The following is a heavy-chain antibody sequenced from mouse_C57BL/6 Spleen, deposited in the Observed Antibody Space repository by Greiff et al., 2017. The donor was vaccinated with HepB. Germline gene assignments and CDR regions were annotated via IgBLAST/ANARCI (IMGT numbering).Heavy chain of an antibody. V-gene: IGHV1-82*01. D-gene: IGHD2-2*01. CDR3: ARDGYDGGDFDY. CDR2: IYPGDGDT. CDR1: GYAFSSSW. Sequence: VQLQQSGPELVKPGASVKISCKASGYAFSSSWMNWVKQRPGKGLEWIGRIYPGDGDTNYNGKFKGKATLTADKSSSTAYMQLSSLTSEDSAVYCCARDGYDGGDFDYWGQRTTLTVSS. J-gene: IGHJ2*01.